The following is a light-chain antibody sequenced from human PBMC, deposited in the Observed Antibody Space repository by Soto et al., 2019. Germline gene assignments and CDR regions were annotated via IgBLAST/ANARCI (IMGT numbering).Light chain of an antibody. V-gene: IGLV2-11*01. CDR2: EVM. CDR3: CSYAGSSDVV. Sequence: QSALTQPRSVSGSPGQSVTISCTGTRSDIGAYNYVSWYQQHPGKAPKLMIYEVMRRPSGVPDRFSASKSGNTASLTISGLQAEDEADYYCCSYAGSSDVVFGGGTKLTVL. CDR1: RSDIGAYNY. J-gene: IGLJ2*01.